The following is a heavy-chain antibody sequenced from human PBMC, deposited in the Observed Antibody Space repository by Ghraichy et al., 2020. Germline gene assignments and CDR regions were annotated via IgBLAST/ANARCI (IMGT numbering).Heavy chain of an antibody. CDR1: GGSISSYY. V-gene: IGHV4-59*01. Sequence: SETLSLTCTVSGGSISSYYWSWIRQPPGKGLEWIGYIYYSGSTNYNPSLKSRVTISVDTSKNQFSLKLSSVTAADTAVYYCARGITYYDILTGYYPFEYFDYWGQGTLVTVSS. CDR2: IYYSGST. J-gene: IGHJ4*02. D-gene: IGHD3-9*01. CDR3: ARGITYYDILTGYYPFEYFDY.